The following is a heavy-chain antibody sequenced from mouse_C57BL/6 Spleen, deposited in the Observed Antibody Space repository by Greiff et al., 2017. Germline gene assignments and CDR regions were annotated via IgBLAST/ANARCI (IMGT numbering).Heavy chain of an antibody. CDR2: ISSGSSTI. J-gene: IGHJ1*03. Sequence: DVMLVESGGGLVKPGGSLKLSCAASGFTFSDYGMHWVRQAPEKGLEWVAYISSGSSTIYYADTVKGRFTISRDNAQNTLFLQMTSLRSEDTAMYYCARPGIYYDYGWYFDVRGTGTTVTVSS. V-gene: IGHV5-17*01. CDR3: ARPGIYYDYGWYFDV. D-gene: IGHD2-4*01. CDR1: GFTFSDYG.